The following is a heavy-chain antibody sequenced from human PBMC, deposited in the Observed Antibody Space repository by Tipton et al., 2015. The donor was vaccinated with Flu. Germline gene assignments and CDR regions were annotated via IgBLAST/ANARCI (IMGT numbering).Heavy chain of an antibody. V-gene: IGHV4-39*06. CDR1: GGSINSTTHY. Sequence: TLSLTCTISGGSINSTTHYWGWVRQLPGRGLEWIATVFHSGLTYYNPSLRSRVPISADTSKNQFALRMNSVTAEDSATPYCERDFHPTSDWFDPWGQGTQVTVSS. J-gene: IGHJ5*02. CDR3: ERDFHPTSDWFDP. CDR2: VFHSGLT.